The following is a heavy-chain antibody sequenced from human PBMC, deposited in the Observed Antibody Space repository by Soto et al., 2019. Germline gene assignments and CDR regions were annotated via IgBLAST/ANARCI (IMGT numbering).Heavy chain of an antibody. CDR1: GGSFSASY. V-gene: IGHV4-34*01. Sequence: QVQLQQWGAGLLKPSETLSLTCAVYGGSFSASYWAWIAQPPGRGLEWIGEINQSGSTNYNPSLESRVTMSLDTSKNQFSLRVSSVTAADTAVYYCARGGGSGWYIDYWGQGALVIVSS. J-gene: IGHJ4*02. D-gene: IGHD6-13*01. CDR3: ARGGGSGWYIDY. CDR2: INQSGST.